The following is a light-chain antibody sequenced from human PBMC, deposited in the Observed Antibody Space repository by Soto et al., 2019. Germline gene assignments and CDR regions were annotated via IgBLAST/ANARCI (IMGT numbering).Light chain of an antibody. CDR3: QQSYSTSIT. CDR2: AAS. J-gene: IGKJ5*01. CDR1: QVISTS. V-gene: IGKV1-9*01. Sequence: GESVTITCRASQVISTSLAWYQVKPGKAPKLLIYAASTLESGVPSRFSATVSGTEFSLTITSLQPEDFATYYCQQSYSTSITFGQGTRLEIK.